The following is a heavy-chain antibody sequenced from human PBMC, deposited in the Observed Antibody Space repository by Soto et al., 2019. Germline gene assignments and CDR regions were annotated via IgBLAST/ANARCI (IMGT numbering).Heavy chain of an antibody. CDR3: AGEYRDYADY. CDR2: IYYSGST. CDR1: GGSISSYY. J-gene: IGHJ4*01. V-gene: IGHV4-59*01. Sequence: SETLSLTCTVSGGSISSYYWSWIRQPPGKGLEWIGYIYYSGSTNYNPSLKSRVTISVDTSKNQFSLKLSSVTAADTAVYYCAGEYRDYADYWGRGALVTVSS. D-gene: IGHD3-16*01.